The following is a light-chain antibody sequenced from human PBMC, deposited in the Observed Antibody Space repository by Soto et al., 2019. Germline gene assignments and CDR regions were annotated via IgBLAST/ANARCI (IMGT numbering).Light chain of an antibody. J-gene: IGKJ3*01. CDR1: QSIGRN. CDR3: LQRASWPHT. CDR2: AAS. Sequence: EIVMTQSPATLSLSPGERATLFCRASQSIGRNLAWYQHKSGQAPRLLIYAASIRANGIPAKFRGSGSGTDFTLTISSLEPEDFALYFCLQRASWPHTFGPGTKVEIK. V-gene: IGKV3-11*01.